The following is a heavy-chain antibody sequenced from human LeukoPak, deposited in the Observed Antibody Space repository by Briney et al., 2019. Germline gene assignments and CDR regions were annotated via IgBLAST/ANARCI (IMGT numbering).Heavy chain of an antibody. CDR2: ISWNSGSI. D-gene: IGHD2-2*01. CDR3: AKEAGYCSSTSCYYYYGMDV. V-gene: IGHV3-9*01. Sequence: GGSLRLSCAASGFTFDDYAMPWVRQAPGKGLEWVSGISWNSGSIGYADSVKGRFTISRDNAKNSLYLQMNSLRAEDTALYYCAKEAGYCSSTSCYYYYGMDVWGQGTTVTVSS. CDR1: GFTFDDYA. J-gene: IGHJ6*02.